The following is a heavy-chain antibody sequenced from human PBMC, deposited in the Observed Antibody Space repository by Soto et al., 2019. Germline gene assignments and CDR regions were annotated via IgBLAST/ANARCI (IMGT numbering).Heavy chain of an antibody. D-gene: IGHD2-21*01. V-gene: IGHV3-49*04. CDR3: TRDLSPPSSCGGDCYGMDA. CDR2: IRSNAYGGTA. CDR1: GFTFSDYA. Sequence: PGGSLRLSCTASGFTFSDYAMSWVRQAPGKGLGWVGFIRSNAYGGTAEYAASVKGRFTISRDDSKSIAYLQMNGLKTEDTAVYYCTRDLSPPSSCGGDCYGMDAWGQGTTVTVSS. J-gene: IGHJ6*01.